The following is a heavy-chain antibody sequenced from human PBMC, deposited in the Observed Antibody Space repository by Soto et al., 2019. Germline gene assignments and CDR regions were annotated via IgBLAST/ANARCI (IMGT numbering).Heavy chain of an antibody. CDR3: ARSRGYCSGGSCYYYYGMDV. Sequence: SGPTLVNPTQTLTLTCTFSGFSLSTSGMCVSWIRQPPGKALEWLALIDWDDDKYYSTSLKTRLTISKDTSKNQVVRTMTNMDPVDTATYYCARSRGYCSGGSCYYYYGMDVWGQGTTVTVSS. V-gene: IGHV2-70*01. CDR2: IDWDDDK. D-gene: IGHD2-15*01. CDR1: GFSLSTSGMC. J-gene: IGHJ6*02.